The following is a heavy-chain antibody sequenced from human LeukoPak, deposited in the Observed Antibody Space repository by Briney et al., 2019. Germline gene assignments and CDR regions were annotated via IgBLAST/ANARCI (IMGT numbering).Heavy chain of an antibody. D-gene: IGHD3-9*01. CDR1: GFTVSSNY. J-gene: IGHJ6*02. CDR2: IFGGGDT. V-gene: IGHV3-53*01. Sequence: GGSLRLSCAASGFTVSSNYMGWVRQAPGKGLECVSVIFGGGDTYYAGSVRGRFTISRDNAKNTLYLQMNTLRVEDTAVYYCTRDLMDYDVSTGLHHYYMDVWGQGTTVTVSS. CDR3: TRDLMDYDVSTGLHHYYMDV.